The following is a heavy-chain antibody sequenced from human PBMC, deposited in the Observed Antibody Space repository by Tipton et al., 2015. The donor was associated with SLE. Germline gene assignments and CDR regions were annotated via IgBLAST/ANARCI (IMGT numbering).Heavy chain of an antibody. V-gene: IGHV4-61*02. CDR1: GGSISSGSYY. CDR3: ARPWVVVPAWFDP. CDR2: IYTSGST. Sequence: LRLSCTVSGGSISSGSYYWSWIRQPAGKGLEWIGRIYTSGSTNYNPSLKSRVTISVDTSKNQFSLKLSSVTAAHTAVYYCARPWVVVPAWFDPWGQGTLDTV. J-gene: IGHJ5*02. D-gene: IGHD2-2*01.